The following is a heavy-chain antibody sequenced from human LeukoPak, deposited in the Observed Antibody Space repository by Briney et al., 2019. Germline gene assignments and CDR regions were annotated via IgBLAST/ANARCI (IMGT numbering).Heavy chain of an antibody. CDR3: ARGDWARFDY. Sequence: GGSLRLSCAASGFTFSSYSMNWVRQAPGKGLEWVANIDQDGGGKYYLDSVKGRFTISRDNAKNSLYLQINSLRAEDTAVYYCARGDWARFDYWVQGSLLTVSS. J-gene: IGHJ4*02. CDR2: IDQDGGGK. CDR1: GFTFSSYS. D-gene: IGHD2-21*02. V-gene: IGHV3-7*01.